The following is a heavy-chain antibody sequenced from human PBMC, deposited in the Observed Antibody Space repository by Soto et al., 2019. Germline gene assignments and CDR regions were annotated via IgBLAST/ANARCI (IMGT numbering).Heavy chain of an antibody. Sequence: ETLSLTCTVSGGSISSSSYYWGWIRQPPGKGLEWIGSIYYSGSTYYNPSLKSRVTISVDTSKNQFSLKLSSVTAAVTALFYFARQHYDFWSGSPLGWFDPWGQGTLVTVSS. CDR3: ARQHYDFWSGSPLGWFDP. V-gene: IGHV4-39*01. D-gene: IGHD3-3*01. CDR2: IYYSGST. J-gene: IGHJ5*02. CDR1: GGSISSSSYY.